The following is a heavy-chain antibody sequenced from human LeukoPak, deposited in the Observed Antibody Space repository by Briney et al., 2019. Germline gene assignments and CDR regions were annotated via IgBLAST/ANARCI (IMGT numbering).Heavy chain of an antibody. CDR2: INHSGST. V-gene: IGHV4-34*01. CDR1: GGSFSGYY. J-gene: IGHJ4*02. Sequence: PSETLSLTCAVYGGSFSGYYWSWIRQPPGKGLEWIGEINHSGSTNYNPPLKSRVTISIDTSKNQFYLKLSSLTAADTAVYYCARRDDSSGYHKIFDYWGPGTLVTVSS. D-gene: IGHD3-22*01. CDR3: ARRDDSSGYHKIFDY.